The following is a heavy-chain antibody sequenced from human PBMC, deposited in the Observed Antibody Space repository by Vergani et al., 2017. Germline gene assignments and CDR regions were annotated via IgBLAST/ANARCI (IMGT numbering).Heavy chain of an antibody. Sequence: EVQLVESGGGLVKPGGSLRLSCAASGFTFSSYSMNWVRQAPGKGLEWVSSISSSSSYIYYADSVKGRFTISRDNAKNSLYLQMNSLRAEDTAVYYCARDASYYDYDWGSYRYSYYFDYWGQGTLVTVSS. CDR1: GFTFSSYS. CDR3: ARDASYYDYDWGSYRYSYYFDY. J-gene: IGHJ4*02. CDR2: ISSSSSYI. V-gene: IGHV3-21*01. D-gene: IGHD3-16*02.